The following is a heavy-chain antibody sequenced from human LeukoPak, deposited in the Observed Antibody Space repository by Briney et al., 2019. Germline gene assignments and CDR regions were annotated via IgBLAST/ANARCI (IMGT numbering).Heavy chain of an antibody. CDR2: INYSGNT. Sequence: PSETLSLTCAVYGGSFSGHHWSWIRQPPGKGLEWIGEINYSGNTNYNRSLKSRVTISADTSKNQFSLRLSSVTAADTAVYYCARRGTAYCRGGNCYSDKYFDYWGQGTQVTVSS. V-gene: IGHV4-34*01. CDR3: ARRGTAYCRGGNCYSDKYFDY. D-gene: IGHD2-15*01. J-gene: IGHJ4*02. CDR1: GGSFSGHH.